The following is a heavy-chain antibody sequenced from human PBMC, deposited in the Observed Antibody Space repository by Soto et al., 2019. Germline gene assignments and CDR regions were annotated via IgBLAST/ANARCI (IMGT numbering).Heavy chain of an antibody. Sequence: EVQLVESGGGVVQPGGSLRLSCAASGFTFSDHWMHWVRQVPGKGLVWVARINSDGSTTTYADSVKGRFTISRANARNTLYLHMDSLRAGDTALYYCARGYSSGPDYWAREPWSPSPQ. CDR3: ARGYSSGPDY. V-gene: IGHV3-74*01. J-gene: IGHJ4*02. D-gene: IGHD6-19*01. CDR1: GFTFSDHW. CDR2: INSDGSTT.